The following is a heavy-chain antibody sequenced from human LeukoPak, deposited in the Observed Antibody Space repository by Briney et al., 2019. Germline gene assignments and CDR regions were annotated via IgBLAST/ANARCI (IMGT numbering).Heavy chain of an antibody. CDR1: GYRFSNYW. D-gene: IGHD3-10*01. J-gene: IGHJ4*02. CDR3: ARQGGSGTYYNLPVDY. CDR2: IFPGDSDT. V-gene: IGHV5-51*01. Sequence: GESLKISCQGFGYRFSNYWICWVRQMPGKGLEWMGIIFPGDSDTRYSPSFQGQVTISVDESMNTAFLQWSSLKASDTAMYYCARQGGSGTYYNLPVDYWGQGTLVTVSS.